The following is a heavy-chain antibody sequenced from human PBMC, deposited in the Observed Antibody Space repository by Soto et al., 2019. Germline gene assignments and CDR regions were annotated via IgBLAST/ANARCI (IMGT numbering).Heavy chain of an antibody. D-gene: IGHD2-2*01. CDR2: IYYSEST. Sequence: PSETLSLTCTVTGASISSGGYYCHWLRQHPGKEPEWIGYIYYSESTYYYPSLECRVTISVGMSKNQYSVKGSSGTVADTAVYYCARLGGYCSSTNWYGYYGMDVWGQGTTVTVSS. J-gene: IGHJ6*02. CDR1: GASISSGGYY. V-gene: IGHV4-39*01. CDR3: ARLGGYCSSTNWYGYYGMDV.